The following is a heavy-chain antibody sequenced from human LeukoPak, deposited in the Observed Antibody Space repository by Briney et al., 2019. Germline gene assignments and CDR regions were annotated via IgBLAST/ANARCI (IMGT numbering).Heavy chain of an antibody. D-gene: IGHD3-10*01. CDR2: INHSGST. CDR3: ARTNGSGSPSFDY. Sequence: SETLSLTCAVYGGSFSGYYWSWIRQPPGKGLEWIGEINHSGSTNYNPSLKSRVTISVDTSENQFSLKLSSVTAADTAVYYCARTNGSGSPSFDYWGQGTLVTVSS. V-gene: IGHV4-34*01. CDR1: GGSFSGYY. J-gene: IGHJ4*02.